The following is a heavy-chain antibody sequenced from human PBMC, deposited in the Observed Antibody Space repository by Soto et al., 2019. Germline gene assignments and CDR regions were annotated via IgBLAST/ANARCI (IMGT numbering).Heavy chain of an antibody. CDR1: GYTFSNYG. J-gene: IGHJ4*02. CDR3: VRGDGGYFDH. Sequence: QVRLVQSGVEVKKPGASVKVSCKAMGYTFSNYGLTWVRQAPGEGLEWLGWISGYNGHTKYAQKVQDRVTLTTDTSANTAYLELRSLRSDDTAVYYCVRGDGGYFDHWGQGTLVLVSS. V-gene: IGHV1-18*01. CDR2: ISGYNGHT. D-gene: IGHD3-16*01.